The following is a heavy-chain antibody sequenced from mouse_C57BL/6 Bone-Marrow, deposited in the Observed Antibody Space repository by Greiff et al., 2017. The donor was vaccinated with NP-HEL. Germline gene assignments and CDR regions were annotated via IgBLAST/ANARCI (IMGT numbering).Heavy chain of an antibody. CDR3: ARKRLTTVVDY. J-gene: IGHJ2*01. D-gene: IGHD1-1*01. Sequence: LQESGAELARPGASVKLSCKASGYTFTSYGISWVKQRTGQGLEWIGEIYPRSGNTYYNEKFKGKATLTADKSSSTAYMELRSLTSEDSAVYFCARKRLTTVVDYWGQGTTLTVSS. CDR1: GYTFTSYG. CDR2: IYPRSGNT. V-gene: IGHV1-81*01.